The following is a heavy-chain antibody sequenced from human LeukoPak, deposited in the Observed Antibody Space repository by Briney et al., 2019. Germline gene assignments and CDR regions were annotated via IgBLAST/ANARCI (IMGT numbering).Heavy chain of an antibody. CDR2: INPSGGST. Sequence: GASVKVSCKASGYTFTSYYMHWVRQAPGQGLEWMGIINPSGGSTSYAQKFQGRVTMTRDMSTSTVYMELSSLRSEDTAVYYCARGQYTSKWPYYYYYYMDIWGKGTTVTISS. CDR3: ARGQYTSKWPYYYYYYMDI. D-gene: IGHD6-13*01. V-gene: IGHV1-46*01. J-gene: IGHJ6*03. CDR1: GYTFTSYY.